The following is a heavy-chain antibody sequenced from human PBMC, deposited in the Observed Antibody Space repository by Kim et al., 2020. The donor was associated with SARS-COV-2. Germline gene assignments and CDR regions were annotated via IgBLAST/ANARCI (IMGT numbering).Heavy chain of an antibody. CDR3: AKDRIPGTWYYYYYGMDV. Sequence: GGSLRLSCAASGFTFSSYAMSWVRQAPGKGLEWVSAISGSGGSTYYADSVKGRFTISRDNSKNTLYLQMNSLRAEDTAVYYCAKDRIPGTWYYYYYGMDVWGQGTTVTVSS. J-gene: IGHJ6*02. D-gene: IGHD6-13*01. CDR2: ISGSGGST. V-gene: IGHV3-23*01. CDR1: GFTFSSYA.